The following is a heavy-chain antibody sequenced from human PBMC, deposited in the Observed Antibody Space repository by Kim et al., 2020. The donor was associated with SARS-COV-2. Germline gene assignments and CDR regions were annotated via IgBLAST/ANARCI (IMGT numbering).Heavy chain of an antibody. CDR1: GFTFSSYA. Sequence: GGSLRLSCAASGFTFSSYAMSWVRQAPGKGLECVSVFYSGGSSTYYADAVKGLFTICRDNTKNSLYLQMNRRRGEDTAVYYGRKEMWRGVNAPPYYWGQG. CDR2: FYSGGSST. CDR3: RKEMWRGVNAPPYY. D-gene: IGHD2-21*01. V-gene: IGHV3-23*03. J-gene: IGHJ4*02.